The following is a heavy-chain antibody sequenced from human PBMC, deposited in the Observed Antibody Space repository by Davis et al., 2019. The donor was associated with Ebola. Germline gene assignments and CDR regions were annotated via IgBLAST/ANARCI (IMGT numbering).Heavy chain of an antibody. Sequence: PGGSLRLSCAASGFTFRSYAMSWVRQAPGKGLEWVSGVSDSGGTTYYADSVKGRFTISKDNSKNTLYLQMDSLRAEDTAIYYCAKTTMPLGAFDYWGQGTLVTVSS. CDR1: GFTFRSYA. J-gene: IGHJ4*02. CDR2: VSDSGGTT. CDR3: AKTTMPLGAFDY. V-gene: IGHV3-23*01. D-gene: IGHD5-24*01.